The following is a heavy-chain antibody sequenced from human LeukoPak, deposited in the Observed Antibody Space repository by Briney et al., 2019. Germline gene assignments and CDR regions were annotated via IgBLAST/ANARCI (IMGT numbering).Heavy chain of an antibody. J-gene: IGHJ4*02. Sequence: GGSLRLSSAASGFTFNSYWMTRVRPAPGKGLEWVSYISSSGSTLYHADSVKGRITISRDNAKNSLYLQMTSLRAEDTALYYCARGYYGSGSFFLDYWGAGTLVTVSS. CDR3: ARGYYGSGSFFLDY. V-gene: IGHV3-48*04. CDR1: GFTFNSYW. D-gene: IGHD3-10*01. CDR2: ISSSGSTL.